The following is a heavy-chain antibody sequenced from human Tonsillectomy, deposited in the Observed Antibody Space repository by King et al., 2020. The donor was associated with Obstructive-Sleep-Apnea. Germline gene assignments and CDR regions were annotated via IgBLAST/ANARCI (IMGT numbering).Heavy chain of an antibody. CDR3: AIDPGSPKPIYSFDY. Sequence: VQLVESGGDVVQPGRSLRLSCAASGFTFSNYGLHWVRQAPGKGLEWVAVISYDGSDKYYADSVKGRFTISRDNSKNTLYLQMSSLKTEDTAVYYCAIDPGSPKPIYSFDYWGQGTLVTVSS. V-gene: IGHV3-30*05. CDR2: ISYDGSDK. CDR1: GFTFSNYG. J-gene: IGHJ4*02. D-gene: IGHD3-10*01.